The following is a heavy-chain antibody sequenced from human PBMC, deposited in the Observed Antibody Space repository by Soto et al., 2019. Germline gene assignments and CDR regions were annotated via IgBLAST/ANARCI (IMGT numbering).Heavy chain of an antibody. Sequence: GGSLRLSCAASGFTFSSYAMSWVRQAPGKGLEWVSAISVSGGTTYYADSVKGRFTISRDNSKNTLYLQMTSLRADDTAVYYCAKDRVVVVVGEVFDNWGQGTLVTVSS. CDR3: AKDRVVVVVGEVFDN. D-gene: IGHD2-15*01. V-gene: IGHV3-23*01. CDR2: ISVSGGTT. J-gene: IGHJ4*02. CDR1: GFTFSSYA.